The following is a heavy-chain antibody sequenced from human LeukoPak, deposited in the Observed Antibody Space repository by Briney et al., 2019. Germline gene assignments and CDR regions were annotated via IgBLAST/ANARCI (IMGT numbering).Heavy chain of an antibody. CDR3: ARVDGSGSYWVDV. J-gene: IGHJ6*02. D-gene: IGHD3-10*01. CDR1: GGSISSGGYY. V-gene: IGHV4-31*03. CDR2: IYYGGST. Sequence: SQTLSLTCTVSGGSISSGGYYWSWIRQHPGKGLEWIGYIYYGGSTYYNPSLKSRVTISVDTSKNQFSLKLSSVTAADTAVYYCARVDGSGSYWVDVWGQGTTVTVSS.